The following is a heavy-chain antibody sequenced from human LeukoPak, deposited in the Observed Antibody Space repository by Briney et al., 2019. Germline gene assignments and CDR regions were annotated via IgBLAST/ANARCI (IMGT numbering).Heavy chain of an antibody. CDR3: AREDTDIVVVPAANHFDY. J-gene: IGHJ4*02. V-gene: IGHV3-21*01. D-gene: IGHD2-2*01. CDR1: GFTFSSYS. Sequence: PGGSLRLSCAASGFTFSSYSMNWVRQAPGKGLEWVSSISSSSSYIYYADSVKGRFTISRDNAKNSLYLQMNSLRAEDTAAYYCAREDTDIVVVPAANHFDYWGQGTLVTVSS. CDR2: ISSSSSYI.